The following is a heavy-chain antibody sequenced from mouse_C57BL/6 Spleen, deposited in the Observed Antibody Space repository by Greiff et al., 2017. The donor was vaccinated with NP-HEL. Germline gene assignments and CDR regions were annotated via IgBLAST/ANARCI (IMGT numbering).Heavy chain of an antibody. J-gene: IGHJ4*01. CDR1: GYTFTDSN. V-gene: IGHV1-18*01. CDR2: INPNNGGT. D-gene: IGHD2-1*01. Sequence: VQLQQSGPELVKPGASVKIPSKASGYTFTDSNMDWVKQSHGKSLEWIGDINPNNGGTIYNQKFKGKATLTVDKSSSTAYMELRSLTSEDTAVYYCARRGNYVRYYAMDYWGQGTSVTVSS. CDR3: ARRGNYVRYYAMDY.